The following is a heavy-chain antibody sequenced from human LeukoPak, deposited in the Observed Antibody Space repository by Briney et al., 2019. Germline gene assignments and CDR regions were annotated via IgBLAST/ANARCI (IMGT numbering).Heavy chain of an antibody. CDR3: AREHPYSPSDRFDY. D-gene: IGHD5-12*01. Sequence: ASVKVSCKASGYTFTSYAMNWVRQAPGQGLEWMGWINTNTGNPTYAQGFTGRFVFSLDTSVSAAYLQISSLKAEDTAVYYCAREHPYSPSDRFDYWGQGTLVTVSS. J-gene: IGHJ4*02. CDR2: INTNTGNP. CDR1: GYTFTSYA. V-gene: IGHV7-4-1*02.